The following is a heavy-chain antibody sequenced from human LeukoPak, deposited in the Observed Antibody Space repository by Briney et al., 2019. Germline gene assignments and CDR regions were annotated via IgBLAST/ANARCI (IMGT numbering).Heavy chain of an antibody. J-gene: IGHJ4*02. CDR1: GFTFSSYA. V-gene: IGHV3-30-3*01. Sequence: GRSLRLSCAASGFTFSSYAMHWVRQAPGKGLEWVAVISYGGSNKYYADSVKGRFTISRDNSKNTLYLQMNSLRAEDTAVYYCARAHREDFWSGKRTITYYFDYWGQGTLVTVSS. CDR2: ISYGGSNK. CDR3: ARAHREDFWSGKRTITYYFDY. D-gene: IGHD3-3*01.